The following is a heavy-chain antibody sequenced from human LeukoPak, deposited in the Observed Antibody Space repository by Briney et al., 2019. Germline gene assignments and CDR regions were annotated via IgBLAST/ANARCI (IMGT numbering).Heavy chain of an antibody. V-gene: IGHV3-7*01. CDR2: IKQDGSEK. CDR1: GFTFSSYR. Sequence: GGSLRLSCAASGFTFSSYRMSWVRQAPGKGLEWVANIKQDGSEKYYVDSVKGRFTISRDNAKNSLYLQMNSLRAEDTAVYYCARDKSITGTPNWFDPWGQGTLVTVSS. J-gene: IGHJ5*02. CDR3: ARDKSITGTPNWFDP. D-gene: IGHD1-7*01.